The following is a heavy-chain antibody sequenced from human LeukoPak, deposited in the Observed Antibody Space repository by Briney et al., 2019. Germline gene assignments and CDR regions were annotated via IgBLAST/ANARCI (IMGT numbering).Heavy chain of an antibody. D-gene: IGHD2-2*01. CDR1: GGSISSGGYY. J-gene: IGHJ4*02. V-gene: IGHV4-31*03. CDR2: IYYSGST. CDR3: ARGLMGYCSSTSCRDFDY. Sequence: SETLSLTCTVSGGSISSGGYYWSWIRQHPGKGLEWIGYIYYSGSTYYNPSLKSRVTISVDTSKNQFSLKLSSVTAADTAVYYCARGLMGYCSSTSCRDFDYWGQGTLVTVSS.